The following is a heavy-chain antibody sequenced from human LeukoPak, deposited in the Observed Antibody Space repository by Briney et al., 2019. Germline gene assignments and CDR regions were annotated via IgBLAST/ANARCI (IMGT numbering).Heavy chain of an antibody. J-gene: IGHJ4*02. V-gene: IGHV4-39*01. CDR3: ARQVGRRWLQFDYFDY. Sequence: SETLSLTCTVSGGSISSSSYYWGWIRQPPGKGLEWIGSIYYSGSTYYNPSLKSRVTISVDTSKNQFSLKLSSVTAADTAVYYCARQVGRRWLQFDYFDYWGQGTLVTVSS. CDR2: IYYSGST. D-gene: IGHD5-24*01. CDR1: GGSISSSSYY.